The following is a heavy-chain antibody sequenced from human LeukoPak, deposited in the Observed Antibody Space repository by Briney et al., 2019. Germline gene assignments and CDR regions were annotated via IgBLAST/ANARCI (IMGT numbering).Heavy chain of an antibody. J-gene: IGHJ4*01. D-gene: IGHD1-26*01. CDR2: ISASSRTK. Sequence: PGGSLRLSCVNSGVPFSGDSLNWVRQAPGKGLEWISYISASSRTKCYADSVKGRFHISRDNAKKSLYLQMDNLRGEDTALYYCASQSSGSSTRAPDFWGHGTLVTVSS. V-gene: IGHV3-48*04. CDR3: ASQSSGSSTRAPDF. CDR1: GVPFSGDS.